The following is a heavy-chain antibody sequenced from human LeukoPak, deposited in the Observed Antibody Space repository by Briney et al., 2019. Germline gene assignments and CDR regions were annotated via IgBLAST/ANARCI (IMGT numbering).Heavy chain of an antibody. V-gene: IGHV4-39*01. J-gene: IGHJ4*02. CDR1: GGSISSSCYC. D-gene: IGHD1-7*01. CDR3: WRSNFVFDD. CDR2: IYYSGST. Sequence: SETLSLTCTVSGGSISSSCYCWGCIRQPPGKGLEWIGSIYYSGSTYYNPSLKSRVTISVDTSKNQFSLKLSSVTAADTAVYYCWRSNFVFDDWGQRTLVTVSS.